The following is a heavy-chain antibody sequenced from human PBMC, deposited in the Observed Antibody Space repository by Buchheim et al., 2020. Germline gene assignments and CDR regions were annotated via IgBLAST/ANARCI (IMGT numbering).Heavy chain of an antibody. CDR1: GFTFSSYW. J-gene: IGHJ6*03. Sequence: EVQLVESGGGLVQPGGSLRLSCAASGFTFSSYWMSWVRQAPGKGLEWVANIKQDGSEKYYVDSVKGRFTISRDNDKKSLYLQMNSLRAEDTAVYYCARDGASGSYYNPTYYYYYMDVWGKGTT. CDR2: IKQDGSEK. CDR3: ARDGASGSYYNPTYYYYYMDV. V-gene: IGHV3-7*01. D-gene: IGHD3-10*01.